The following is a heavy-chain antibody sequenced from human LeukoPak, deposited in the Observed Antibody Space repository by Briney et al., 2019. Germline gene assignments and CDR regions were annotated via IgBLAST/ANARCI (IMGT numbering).Heavy chain of an antibody. V-gene: IGHV3-33*06. CDR3: AKPGGYCTNGVCYTGYFDY. J-gene: IGHJ4*02. CDR1: GFTFSSYG. D-gene: IGHD2-8*01. CDR2: IWYDGSNK. Sequence: GGSLRLSCAASGFTFSSYGMHWVRQAPGKGLGWVAVIWYDGSNKYYADSVKGRFTISRDNSKNTLYLQMNSLRAEDTAVYYCAKPGGYCTNGVCYTGYFDYWGQGTLVTVSS.